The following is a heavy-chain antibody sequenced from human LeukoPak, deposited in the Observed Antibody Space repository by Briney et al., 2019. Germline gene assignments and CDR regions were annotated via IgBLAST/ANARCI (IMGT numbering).Heavy chain of an antibody. D-gene: IGHD2-8*01. V-gene: IGHV4-59*08. Sequence: TTSETLSLTCTVSGGSISSYYWSWIRQPPGKGLEWIGYIYYSGSTNYIPSLKSRVTISVDTSKNQFSLKLSSVTAADTAVYYCARGNGFQAGVYYYYGMDVWGQGTTVTVSS. CDR1: GGSISSYY. J-gene: IGHJ6*02. CDR3: ARGNGFQAGVYYYYGMDV. CDR2: IYYSGST.